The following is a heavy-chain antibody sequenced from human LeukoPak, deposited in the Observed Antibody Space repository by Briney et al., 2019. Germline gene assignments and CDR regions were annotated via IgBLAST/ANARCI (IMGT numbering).Heavy chain of an antibody. CDR2: IKQDGSEK. D-gene: IGHD4-17*01. V-gene: IGHV3-7*01. CDR1: GFTFSSYW. Sequence: GGSLRLSCATSGFTFSSYWMSWVRQAPGKGLEWVANIKQDGSEKYYVDSVKGRFTISRDNAKNSLYLQMNSLRAEDTAVYYCAREGDYGDYSKSFYYMDVWGKGTTVTVSS. CDR3: AREGDYGDYSKSFYYMDV. J-gene: IGHJ6*03.